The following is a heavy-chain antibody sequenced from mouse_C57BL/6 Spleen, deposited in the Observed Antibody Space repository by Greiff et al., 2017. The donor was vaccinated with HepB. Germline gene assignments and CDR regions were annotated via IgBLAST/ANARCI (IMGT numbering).Heavy chain of an antibody. D-gene: IGHD2-5*01. J-gene: IGHJ4*01. CDR1: GYTFTSYG. Sequence: QVQLKESGAELARPGASVKLSCKASGYTFTSYGISWVKQRTGQGLEWIGEIYPRSGNTYYNEKFKGKATLTADKSSSTAYMELRSLTSEDSAVYFCARTNNSNYLYYYAMDYWGQGTSVTVSS. V-gene: IGHV1-81*01. CDR3: ARTNNSNYLYYYAMDY. CDR2: IYPRSGNT.